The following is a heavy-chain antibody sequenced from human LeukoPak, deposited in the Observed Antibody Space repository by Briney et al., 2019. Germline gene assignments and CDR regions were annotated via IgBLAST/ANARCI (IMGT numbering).Heavy chain of an antibody. D-gene: IGHD2-2*01. V-gene: IGHV3-23*01. Sequence: GGSLRLSCAASGFTFSSYAMSWVRQAPGKGLEWVSAISGSGGSTYYADSVKGRYTISRDNSRNTLYLQMNSLRAEDTAVYYCAKVMPLYQLQWGLYDYWGQGTLVTVSS. CDR2: ISGSGGST. CDR3: AKVMPLYQLQWGLYDY. J-gene: IGHJ4*02. CDR1: GFTFSSYA.